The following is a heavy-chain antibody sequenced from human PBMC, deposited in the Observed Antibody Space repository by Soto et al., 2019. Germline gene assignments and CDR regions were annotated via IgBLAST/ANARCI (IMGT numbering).Heavy chain of an antibody. CDR2: IDWDDDK. CDR1: GFSLSTSGMC. D-gene: IGHD3-3*01. V-gene: IGHV2-70*01. CDR3: ARIRSGFYYYSMDV. Sequence: SGPTLVNPTQTLTLTCTFSGFSLSTSGMCVSWIRQPPGKALEWLALIDWDDDKYYSTSLKTRLTISKDTSKNQVVLTMTNMDPVDTATYYCARIRSGFYYYSMDVWGQGTTVTVSS. J-gene: IGHJ6*02.